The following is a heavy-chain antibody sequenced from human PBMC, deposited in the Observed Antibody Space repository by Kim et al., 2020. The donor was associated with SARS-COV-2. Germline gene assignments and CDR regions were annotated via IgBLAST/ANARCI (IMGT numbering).Heavy chain of an antibody. Sequence: GGSLRLSCAACGFAFNDYWMTWIRQAPGKGLEWVAGIKHDGSERLYVDSVKGRFTISRDNAKTSLYLQMNSLRAGDTAVYYFTSVLSASGRGFYPWCQ. V-gene: IGHV3-7*05. CDR2: IKHDGSER. CDR1: GFAFNDYW. D-gene: IGHD3-10*01. CDR3: TSVLSASGRGFYP. J-gene: IGHJ5*02.